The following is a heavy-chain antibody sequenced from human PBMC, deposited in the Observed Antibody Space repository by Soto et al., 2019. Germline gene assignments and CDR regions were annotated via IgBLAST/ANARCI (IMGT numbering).Heavy chain of an antibody. CDR3: GRPWGIGLTPPGP. V-gene: IGHV4-39*01. D-gene: IGHD6-13*01. J-gene: IGHJ5*02. Sequence: SETLSLTFTVSGASINNTSYYWGWIRHSPGKGLEWIGNIYYSGKTYYSPSLKSRVSISVDASRNQFSLRLSSVTAADTAVYYCGRPWGIGLTPPGPWGQGVLVTVSS. CDR1: GASINNTSYY. CDR2: IYYSGKT.